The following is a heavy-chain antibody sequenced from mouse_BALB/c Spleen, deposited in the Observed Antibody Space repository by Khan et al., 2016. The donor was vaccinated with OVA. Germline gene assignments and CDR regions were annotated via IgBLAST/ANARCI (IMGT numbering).Heavy chain of an antibody. CDR2: IRYEGDS. V-gene: IGHV3-6*02. Sequence: EVQLQESGPGLVKPSQSLSLTCSVTGYSITSGYFWNWIRQFPGNKLEWMGYIRYEGDSYYNPSLKNRNYITRDTSKKQFFLKLNSVTPEDTATYYCARGGSSGPAWFAYWGPGTLVTVSA. CDR3: ARGGSSGPAWFAY. D-gene: IGHD3-1*01. J-gene: IGHJ3*01. CDR1: GYSITSGYF.